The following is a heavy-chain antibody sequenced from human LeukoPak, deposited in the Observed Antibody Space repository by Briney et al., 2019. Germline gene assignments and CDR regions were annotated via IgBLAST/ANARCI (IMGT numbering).Heavy chain of an antibody. CDR2: ISGSGGST. V-gene: IGHV3-23*01. D-gene: IGHD2-2*01. CDR1: GFTFSSYA. Sequence: GGSLRLSCAASGFTFSSYAMSWVRQAPGKGLEWVSAISGSGGSTYCADSVKGRFTISGDNSKNTLYLQMNSLRAEDTAVYYCATPLVVVPAADYYYYGMDVWGQGTTVTVSS. J-gene: IGHJ6*02. CDR3: ATPLVVVPAADYYYYGMDV.